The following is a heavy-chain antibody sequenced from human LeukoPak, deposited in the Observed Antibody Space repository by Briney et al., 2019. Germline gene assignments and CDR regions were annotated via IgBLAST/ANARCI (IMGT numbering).Heavy chain of an antibody. CDR3: ASGSPSPFDP. V-gene: IGHV3-48*01. J-gene: IGHJ5*02. CDR1: GFTFSSYS. CDR2: ISSSSTI. Sequence: QTGGSLRLSCAASGFTFSSYSMNWVRQAPGKGLEWVSYISSSSTIYYADSVKGRCTISTGNAKNSLYLLMKSRRSEDTAAYYSASGSPSPFDPWGQGALVTVS. D-gene: IGHD1-26*01.